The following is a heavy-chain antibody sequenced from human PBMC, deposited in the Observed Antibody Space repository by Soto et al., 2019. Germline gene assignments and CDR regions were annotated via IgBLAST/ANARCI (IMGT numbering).Heavy chain of an antibody. D-gene: IGHD1-1*01. CDR2: ISGSGGNT. CDR3: AGDDRVAAQAGTSWFDP. V-gene: IGHV3-23*01. Sequence: EVQLLESGGGLVQPGGSLRLSCAASGFTFSSYAMSWVRQAPGKGLEWVSAISGSGGNTYYADSVKGRFTISRDNSKNTLYLQMNSLRVEDTAVYYCAGDDRVAAQAGTSWFDPWGQGALVTVSS. CDR1: GFTFSSYA. J-gene: IGHJ5*02.